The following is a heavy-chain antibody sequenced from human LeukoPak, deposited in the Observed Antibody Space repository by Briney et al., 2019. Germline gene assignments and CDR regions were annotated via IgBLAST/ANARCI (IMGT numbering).Heavy chain of an antibody. J-gene: IGHJ2*01. D-gene: IGHD3-10*01. V-gene: IGHV4-61*01. CDR1: GGSVSSGSYY. Sequence: SSETLSLTCTVSGGSVSSGSYYWSWIRQPPGKGLEWIGYIYYSGSTNYNPSLKSRVTISVDTSKNQFSLKLSSVTAADTAMYYCARQGHGSGYLDLWGRGTLVTVSS. CDR2: IYYSGST. CDR3: ARQGHGSGYLDL.